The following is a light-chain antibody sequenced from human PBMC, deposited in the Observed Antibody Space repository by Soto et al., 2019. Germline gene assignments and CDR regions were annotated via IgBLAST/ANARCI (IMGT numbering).Light chain of an antibody. J-gene: IGLJ1*01. CDR3: YSTTNASTYV. CDR2: EVS. CDR1: SSDVGGYHF. Sequence: TQSASVAGAPGKSITLSCSGTSSDVGGYHFVSWYQQHPGKAPNLIIYEVSNRPSGGSDRFSGSKSGNTASLTISGLQAEDEADYYCYSTTNASTYVFGTGSKVTVL. V-gene: IGLV2-14*01.